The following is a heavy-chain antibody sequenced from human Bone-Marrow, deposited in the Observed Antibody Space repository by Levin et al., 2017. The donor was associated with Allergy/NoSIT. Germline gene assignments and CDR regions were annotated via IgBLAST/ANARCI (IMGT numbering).Heavy chain of an antibody. J-gene: IGHJ3*02. CDR2: IKSKTDGGTT. D-gene: IGHD2-15*01. CDR1: GLSFSNAW. Sequence: GGSLRLSCAASGLSFSNAWMSWVRQAPGKGPEWVGRIKSKTDGGTTEYAAPVEDRFTISRDDSKTTLYLQMNSLKTEDTAVYYCTTDRSLGGFDIWGQGTMVIVSS. CDR3: TTDRSLGGFDI. V-gene: IGHV3-15*01.